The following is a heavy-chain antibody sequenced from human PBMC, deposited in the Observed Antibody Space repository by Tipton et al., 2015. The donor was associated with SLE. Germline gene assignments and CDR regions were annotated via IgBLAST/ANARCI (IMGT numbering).Heavy chain of an antibody. Sequence: TLSLTCTVSGGSISSSTNYWGWIRQPPGKGLEWIGSIYYSGSTYYNPSLKSRVTISVDTSKNQFPLNLSSLTAADTAVYFCARSDYDFWSGHWAVNWFDPWGQGTLVTVSS. CDR1: GGSISSSTNY. CDR2: IYYSGST. D-gene: IGHD3-3*01. CDR3: ARSDYDFWSGHWAVNWFDP. V-gene: IGHV4-39*06. J-gene: IGHJ5*02.